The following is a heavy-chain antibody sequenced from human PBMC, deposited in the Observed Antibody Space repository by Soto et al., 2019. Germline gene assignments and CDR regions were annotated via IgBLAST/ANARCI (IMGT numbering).Heavy chain of an antibody. Sequence: QVQLVQSGAEVKKPGSSVKVSCKASGGTFSSYAISWVRQAPGQGLEWMGGIIPIFGTANYAQKFQGRVTIPADESTSTAYMELSSLRSEDTAVYYCARHIAAARDIGWFDPWGQGTLVTVSS. CDR2: IIPIFGTA. J-gene: IGHJ5*02. V-gene: IGHV1-69*01. D-gene: IGHD6-13*01. CDR3: ARHIAAARDIGWFDP. CDR1: GGTFSSYA.